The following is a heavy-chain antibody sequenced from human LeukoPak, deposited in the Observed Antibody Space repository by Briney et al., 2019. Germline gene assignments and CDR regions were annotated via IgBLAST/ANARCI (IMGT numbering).Heavy chain of an antibody. J-gene: IGHJ5*02. CDR3: ARRGTGTYGSWFDP. D-gene: IGHD2-8*02. CDR1: GYSFPDYW. CDR2: IYPGDSDT. Sequence: GESLQISCKGSGYSFPDYWIGWVRQMPGKGLEWMGIIYPGDSDTKYSPSFQGQVTISADRSISTAYLQWSSLKASDTAIYYCARRGTGTYGSWFDPWGQGTLVTVSS. V-gene: IGHV5-51*01.